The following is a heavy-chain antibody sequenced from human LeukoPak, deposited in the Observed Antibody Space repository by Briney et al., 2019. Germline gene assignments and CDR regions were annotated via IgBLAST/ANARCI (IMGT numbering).Heavy chain of an antibody. CDR1: GYSINSGYW. CDR2: IFHSGST. CDR3: VRHFTVTTDYFDY. J-gene: IGHJ4*02. Sequence: PSETLSLTCAVSGYSINSGYWWGWIRQPPGKGLEWIGSIFHSGSTNYNPPLKSRFTISVDTSKNHFALKLSSVTAADTAVYYCVRHFTVTTDYFDYWGQGALVTVSS. V-gene: IGHV4-38-2*01. D-gene: IGHD4-17*01.